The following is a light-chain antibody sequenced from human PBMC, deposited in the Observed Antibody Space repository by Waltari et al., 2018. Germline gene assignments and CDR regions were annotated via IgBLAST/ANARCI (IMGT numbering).Light chain of an antibody. J-gene: IGLJ3*02. CDR3: AAWDDSLSGQV. CDR2: RNN. CDR1: SSNIGSNY. V-gene: IGLV1-47*01. Sequence: QSVLTQPPSASGTPGQRVTISCSGSSSNIGSNYVYWYQQLPGTAPKLLIYRNNPRPSGVPDRFSDSKSGTSASLAISGLRSEDEADYYCAAWDDSLSGQVFGGGTKLTVL.